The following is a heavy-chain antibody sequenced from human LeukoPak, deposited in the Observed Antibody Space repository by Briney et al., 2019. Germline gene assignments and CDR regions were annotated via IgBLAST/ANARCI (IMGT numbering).Heavy chain of an antibody. CDR1: GGSISSYY. J-gene: IGHJ4*02. CDR2: IYYSGST. D-gene: IGHD5-18*01. V-gene: IGHV4-59*01. CDR3: ARTVDTAMSCDY. Sequence: PSETLSLTCTVSGGSISSYYWSWIRQPPGKGLEWIGYIYYSGSTNYNPSLKSRDTISVDTSKNQFSLKLSSVTAADTAVYYCARTVDTAMSCDYWGQGTLVTVSS.